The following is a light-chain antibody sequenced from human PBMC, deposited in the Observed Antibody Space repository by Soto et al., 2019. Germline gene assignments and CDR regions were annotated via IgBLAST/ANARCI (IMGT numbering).Light chain of an antibody. CDR1: SSDIGAHDY. J-gene: IGLJ2*01. Sequence: QSALTQPPSASGSPGQSVTISCTGTSSDIGAHDYVSWYQQHPVKAPKLMIFEVSKRPSGVPDRFSGSKSGNTASLTVSGLQADDEAGYYCSSFPGSNNFEFGGGTKLTVL. CDR3: SSFPGSNNFE. CDR2: EVS. V-gene: IGLV2-8*01.